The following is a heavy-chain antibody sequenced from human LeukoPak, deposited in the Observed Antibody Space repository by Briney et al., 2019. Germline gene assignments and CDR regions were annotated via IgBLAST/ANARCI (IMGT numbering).Heavy chain of an antibody. CDR2: ISGSGDGT. D-gene: IGHD2-2*01. Sequence: GGSLRLSCAASGFTFSNYAMSWVRQAPTKGLEWVPTISGSGDGTYYADSVKGRFTISRDSSKNTLYLQMNSLRAEDTAVYYCAKKQFQLPPARCPPIHWGQGTLITVSS. V-gene: IGHV3-23*01. CDR3: AKKQFQLPPARCPPIH. CDR1: GFTFSNYA. J-gene: IGHJ4*02.